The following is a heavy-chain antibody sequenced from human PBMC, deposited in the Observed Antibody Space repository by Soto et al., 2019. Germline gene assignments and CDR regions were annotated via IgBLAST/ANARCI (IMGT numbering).Heavy chain of an antibody. CDR2: IYHGGST. J-gene: IGHJ4*02. D-gene: IGHD6-19*01. CDR1: GGSISSSNW. CDR3: VRARIAVADTAAFDC. Sequence: QVQLQESGPGLVKPSGTLSLTCAVSGGSISSSNWWSWVRQPPGKGLEWIGEIYHGGSTEYNQSLKSRVTISVDKSKNQFSLKLTSVTAADTAVYYCVRARIAVADTAAFDCWGQGTLVTVAS. V-gene: IGHV4-4*02.